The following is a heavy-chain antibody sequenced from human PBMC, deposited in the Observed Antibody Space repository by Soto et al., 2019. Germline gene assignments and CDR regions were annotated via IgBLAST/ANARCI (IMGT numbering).Heavy chain of an antibody. CDR1: GFSFNDYN. Sequence: QVHLVESGGGVVQPGGSLRLSCAASGFSFNDYNMHWVRQAPGKGLEWVTFIWRDGNYQSHADSVKGRFTVSRDNSNNTLYLQMDSLRGDDTAVYYCARDSWGPDVWGQGTTVTVSS. CDR2: IWRDGNYQ. J-gene: IGHJ6*02. CDR3: ARDSWGPDV. D-gene: IGHD7-27*01. V-gene: IGHV3-33*01.